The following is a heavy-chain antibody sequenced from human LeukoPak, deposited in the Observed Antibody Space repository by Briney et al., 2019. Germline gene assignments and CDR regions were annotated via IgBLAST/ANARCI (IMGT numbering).Heavy chain of an antibody. CDR3: ARVFSRTYDSSGYYIGWFDP. D-gene: IGHD3-22*01. Sequence: GGSLRLSCADSGFTVINNFMSWVRQAPGKGLEWVSLIYGGGRTYYADSVKGRFTISRDNSKNTLYLQMNSLRAGDTAVYYCARVFSRTYDSSGYYIGWFDPWGQGTLVTVSS. CDR2: IYGGGRT. V-gene: IGHV3-66*01. CDR1: GFTVINNF. J-gene: IGHJ5*02.